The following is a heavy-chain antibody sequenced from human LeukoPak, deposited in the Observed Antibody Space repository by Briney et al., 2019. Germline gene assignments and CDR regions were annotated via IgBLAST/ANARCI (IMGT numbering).Heavy chain of an antibody. Sequence: GASVKVSCKASGYTFTSYGISWVRQAPGQGLEWLGWISAYNGNTNYAQKLQGRVTMTTDTSTSTAYMELRSLRPDDTAVYYCATQYCSSTSCYPYWVDYWGQGTLVTVSS. CDR1: GYTFTSYG. CDR3: ATQYCSSTSCYPYWVDY. CDR2: ISAYNGNT. D-gene: IGHD2-2*01. J-gene: IGHJ4*02. V-gene: IGHV1-18*01.